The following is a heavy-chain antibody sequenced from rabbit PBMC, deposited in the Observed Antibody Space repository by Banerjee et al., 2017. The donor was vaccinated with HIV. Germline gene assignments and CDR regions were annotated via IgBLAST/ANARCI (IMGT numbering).Heavy chain of an antibody. CDR1: GFSFSSGYD. CDR3: VSYDDYGDRNL. D-gene: IGHD2-1*01. CDR2: IDPVFRST. Sequence: QSLEESGGGLVKPGASLTLTCTASGFSFSSGYDMCWVRQAPGKGLEWIGYIDPVFRSTYYASWVNGRFTISSHNAQNTLYLQLNSLTAADTATYFCVSYDDYGDRNLWGPGTLVTVS. V-gene: IGHV1S40*01. J-gene: IGHJ4*01.